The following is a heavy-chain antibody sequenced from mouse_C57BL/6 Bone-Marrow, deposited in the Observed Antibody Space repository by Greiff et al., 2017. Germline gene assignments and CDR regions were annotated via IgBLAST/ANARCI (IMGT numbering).Heavy chain of an antibody. J-gene: IGHJ3*01. V-gene: IGHV1-42*01. D-gene: IGHD1-1*01. CDR2: INPSTSGT. Sequence: EVKLQQSGPELVKPGASVKISCKASGYSFTGYYMHWVKQSPEKSLEWIGEINPSTSGTTYNQKFKAKATLTVDKSSSTAYMQLKSLTSEDSAVXYCARPLMYYYGSSWFAFWGQGTLVTVSA. CDR1: GYSFTGYY. CDR3: ARPLMYYYGSSWFAF.